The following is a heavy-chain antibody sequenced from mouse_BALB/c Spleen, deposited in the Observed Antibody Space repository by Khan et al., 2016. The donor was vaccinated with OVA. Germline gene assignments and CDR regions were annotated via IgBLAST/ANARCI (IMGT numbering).Heavy chain of an antibody. V-gene: IGHV1-39*01. CDR1: GYSFTGYN. J-gene: IGHJ4*01. Sequence: EVQLQESGPELEKPGTSVKISCKASGYSFTGYNMNWVQQSTGKNLEWLGDIDPYYGTTSYNQKFTGKATFTVDTSSSTAYMQLKSLTSDASAIYDCASIYDYYYPVDFWGQGTSVTVSS. D-gene: IGHD2-12*01. CDR2: IDPYYGTT. CDR3: ASIYDYYYPVDF.